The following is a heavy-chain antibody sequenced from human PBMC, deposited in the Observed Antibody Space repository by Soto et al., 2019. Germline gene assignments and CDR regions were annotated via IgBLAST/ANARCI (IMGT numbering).Heavy chain of an antibody. CDR3: ARSYYDATGFAVDP. D-gene: IGHD3-22*01. CDR1: GGSISSGGYS. CDR2: IYHSGST. Sequence: SETLSLTCAVSGGSISSGGYSWSWIRQPPGKGLEWIGYIYHSGSTYYNPSLTSRVTISVDASKNQFSLKVTSVTAADTAVYYCARSYYDATGFAVDPWGPGTLVTVSS. J-gene: IGHJ5*02. V-gene: IGHV4-30-2*01.